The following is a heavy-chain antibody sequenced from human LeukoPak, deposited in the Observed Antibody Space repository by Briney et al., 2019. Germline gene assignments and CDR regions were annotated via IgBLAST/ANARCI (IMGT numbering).Heavy chain of an antibody. CDR2: INHSGST. J-gene: IGHJ6*02. V-gene: IGHV4-34*01. D-gene: IGHD6-13*01. CDR3: ARRRAGGHYYYYYYGMDV. CDR1: GGSFSGYY. Sequence: PSETLSLTCAVYGGSFSGYYWSWIRQPPGKGLEWIGEINHSGSTNYNPSLKSRVTISVDTSKNQFSLKLNSVTAADTAVYYCARRRAGGHYYYYYYGMDVWGQGTTVTVSS.